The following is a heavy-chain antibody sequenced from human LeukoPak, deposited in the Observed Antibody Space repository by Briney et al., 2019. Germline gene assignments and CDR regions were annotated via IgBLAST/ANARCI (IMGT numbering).Heavy chain of an antibody. CDR3: ARGTDYDFWSGYSADTHYYFDY. J-gene: IGHJ4*02. Sequence: SQTLSLTCAVSGGSISSGGYSWSWLRQPPGKGLEWIGYIYYSGSTYYNPSLKSRVTISVDTSKNQFSLKLSSVTAADTAVYYCARGTDYDFWSGYSADTHYYFDYWGQGTLVTVSS. V-gene: IGHV4-30-4*07. D-gene: IGHD3-3*01. CDR2: IYYSGST. CDR1: GGSISSGGYS.